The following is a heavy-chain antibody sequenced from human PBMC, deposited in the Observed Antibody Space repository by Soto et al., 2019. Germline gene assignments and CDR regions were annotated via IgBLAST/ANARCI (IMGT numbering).Heavy chain of an antibody. Sequence: QEQLEESGGGVVQPGRSLRLSCEASGFTFNTYSMHWVRQPPGKGLEWLAAIWSDGTQKYYADSVKGRFIISRDNSKKTLYLEMNSLRAEDTAVYYCARAGGTTVTGLWHFDSWGQGTLVTVSS. D-gene: IGHD4-17*01. V-gene: IGHV3-33*01. CDR1: GFTFNTYS. CDR2: IWSDGTQK. J-gene: IGHJ4*02. CDR3: ARAGGTTVTGLWHFDS.